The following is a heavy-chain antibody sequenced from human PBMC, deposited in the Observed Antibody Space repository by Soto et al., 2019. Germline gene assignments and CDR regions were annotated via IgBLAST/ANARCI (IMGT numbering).Heavy chain of an antibody. D-gene: IGHD5-12*01. Sequence: GESLKISCKGSGYSFTTYWIGWVRQMPGKGLEWMGIIYPGDSDTKYSPSFQGQVTISADKSINTAYLQWSSLKASDTAMYYCARQVYSGYDYWGQGTLVIVSS. J-gene: IGHJ4*02. V-gene: IGHV5-51*01. CDR2: IYPGDSDT. CDR3: ARQVYSGYDY. CDR1: GYSFTTYW.